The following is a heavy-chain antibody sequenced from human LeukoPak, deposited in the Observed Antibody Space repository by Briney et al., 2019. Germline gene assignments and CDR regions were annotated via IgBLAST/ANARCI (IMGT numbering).Heavy chain of an antibody. Sequence: GSLKLSFAAPGFTFSNAWMSWVRQAPGKGLEWVDRIKSKADGGTADYGAPVKGRFTISRDDSKNTLYLQMNSLKIEDTSVYYCTTEDRSGYIYFDYWGQGTLVTVSS. V-gene: IGHV3-15*01. CDR3: TTEDRSGYIYFDY. D-gene: IGHD3-22*01. CDR2: IKSKADGGTA. CDR1: GFTFSNAW. J-gene: IGHJ4*02.